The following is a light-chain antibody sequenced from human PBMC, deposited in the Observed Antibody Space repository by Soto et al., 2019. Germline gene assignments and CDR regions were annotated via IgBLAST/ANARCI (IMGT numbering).Light chain of an antibody. J-gene: IGLJ6*01. Sequence: SYELTQPPSVSVAPGETARITCGGDNVGGKSVQWYQQKRGQAPVLVLYDARDRPSWIPERFSGSNSGNTATLIISSVEGGDEAEFSCQVWDTITDADMFGSGTKLTVL. V-gene: IGLV3-21*02. CDR1: NVGGKS. CDR2: DAR. CDR3: QVWDTITDADM.